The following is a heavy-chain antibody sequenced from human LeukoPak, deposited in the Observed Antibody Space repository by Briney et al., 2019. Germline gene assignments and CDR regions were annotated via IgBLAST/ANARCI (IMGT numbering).Heavy chain of an antibody. D-gene: IGHD1-1*01. V-gene: IGHV3-66*02. Sequence: PGASLRLSCAASGFTFSSYAMSWVRQAPGKGLEWVSVIYSGGSTYYADSVKGRFTISRDNSKNTLYLQMNSLRAEDTAVYYCARDFAGTWGQGTMVTVSS. J-gene: IGHJ3*01. CDR2: IYSGGST. CDR3: ARDFAGT. CDR1: GFTFSSYA.